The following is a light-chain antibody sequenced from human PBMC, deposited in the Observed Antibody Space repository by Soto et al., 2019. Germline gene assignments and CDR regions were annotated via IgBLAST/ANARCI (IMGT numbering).Light chain of an antibody. CDR2: RVT. Sequence: QSALTQPRSVSGSPGQSVTISCTGTSSNVGDSDYLSWYQQHPGEVPKLLIYRVTKRPSGIPDRFSGSRSGNTASLSISGLQAEDEADYYCCSYGGTSTPWIFGGGTQLTVL. CDR3: CSYGGTSTPWI. J-gene: IGLJ2*01. V-gene: IGLV2-11*01. CDR1: SSNVGDSDY.